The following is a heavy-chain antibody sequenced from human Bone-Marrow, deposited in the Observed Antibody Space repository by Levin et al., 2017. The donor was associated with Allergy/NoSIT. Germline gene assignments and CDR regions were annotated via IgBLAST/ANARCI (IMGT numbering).Heavy chain of an antibody. Sequence: GGSLRLSCAASGFPFNTYAMTWVRQAPGRGLEWLSAIRSGAGAASYADSVKGRFTISRDNSRNTLFLQMNSLRAEDTAIYYCAKLGQAGAHAGWVWAFDMWGQGTMVTVSS. CDR2: IRSGAGAA. V-gene: IGHV3-23*01. D-gene: IGHD1-26*01. J-gene: IGHJ3*02. CDR3: AKLGQAGAHAGWVWAFDM. CDR1: GFPFNTYA.